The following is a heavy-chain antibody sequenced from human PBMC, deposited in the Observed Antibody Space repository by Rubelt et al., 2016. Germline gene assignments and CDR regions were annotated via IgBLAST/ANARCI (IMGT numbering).Heavy chain of an antibody. CDR2: DT. Sequence: DTYYADSVKGRFTISRDNSKNTLYLQMNSLRAEDTAVYYCARGVVVTAILDSAFDIWGQGTMVTVSS. V-gene: IGHV3-33*01. CDR3: ARGVVVTAILDSAFDI. J-gene: IGHJ3*02. D-gene: IGHD2-21*02.